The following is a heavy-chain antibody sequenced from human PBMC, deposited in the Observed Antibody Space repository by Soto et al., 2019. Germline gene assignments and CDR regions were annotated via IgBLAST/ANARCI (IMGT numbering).Heavy chain of an antibody. D-gene: IGHD6-6*01. Sequence: GGSLRLSCAASGFTFSSYGMHWVRQAPGKGLEWVAVISYDGSNKYYADSVKGRFTISRDNSKNTLYLQMNSLRAEDTAVYYCAAEYSSFDYWGQGTLVTVSS. V-gene: IGHV3-30*03. CDR3: AAEYSSFDY. CDR1: GFTFSSYG. J-gene: IGHJ4*02. CDR2: ISYDGSNK.